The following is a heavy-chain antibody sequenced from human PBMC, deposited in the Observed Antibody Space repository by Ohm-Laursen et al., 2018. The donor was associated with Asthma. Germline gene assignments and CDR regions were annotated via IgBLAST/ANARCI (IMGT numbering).Heavy chain of an antibody. CDR2: IRGSGGST. V-gene: IGHV3-23*01. D-gene: IGHD6-19*01. CDR3: AKDKWSRVAAKSFDY. CDR1: GFTFSSYA. J-gene: IGHJ4*02. Sequence: LRLSCAASGFTFSSYAMSWVRQAPGKGLEWVSAIRGSGGSTYYADSVKGRFTISRDNSKNTLYLQMNSLRAEDTAVYYCAKDKWSRVAAKSFDYWGQGTLVTVSS.